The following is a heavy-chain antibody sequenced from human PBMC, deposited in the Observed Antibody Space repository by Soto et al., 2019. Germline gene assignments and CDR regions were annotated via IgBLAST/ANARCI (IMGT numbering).Heavy chain of an antibody. Sequence: QITLKESGPTLVKPTQTLTLTCTFSGFSLSTRDVGVGWIRQPPGKALEWLAVIYWDDSKHYSPSLKTRATIPKDTSKNQVVLTVTNMDPVDTATYYCAQKGLHYFSYWGQGTLVTVSS. CDR2: IYWDDSK. V-gene: IGHV2-5*02. CDR3: AQKGLHYFSY. D-gene: IGHD4-4*01. CDR1: GFSLSTRDVG. J-gene: IGHJ4*02.